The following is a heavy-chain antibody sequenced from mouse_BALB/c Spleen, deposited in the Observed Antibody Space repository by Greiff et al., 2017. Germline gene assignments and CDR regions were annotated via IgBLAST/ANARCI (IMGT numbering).Heavy chain of an antibody. V-gene: IGHV2-9*02. Sequence: VKLEESGPGLVAPSQSLSITCTVSGFSLTSYGVHWVRQPPGKGLEWLGVIWAGGSTNYNSALMSRLSISKDNSKSQVFLKMNSLQTDDTAMYYCAREGYGYGWGAYWGQGTLVTVSA. J-gene: IGHJ3*01. CDR1: GFSLTSYG. D-gene: IGHD2-2*01. CDR3: AREGYGYGWGAY. CDR2: IWAGGST.